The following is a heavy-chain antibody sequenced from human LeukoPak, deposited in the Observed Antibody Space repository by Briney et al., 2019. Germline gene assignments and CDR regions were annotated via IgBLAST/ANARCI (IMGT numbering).Heavy chain of an antibody. CDR2: IYYSGST. J-gene: IGHJ3*02. CDR1: GGSISSYY. D-gene: IGHD4-17*01. Sequence: PSETLSLTCTVSGGSISSYYWSWIRQPPGKGLEWIGYIYYSGSTNYNPSLKSRVTISVDTSKNQFSLKLSSVTAADTAVYYCAADSGDYGIGAFDIWGQGTMVTVSS. CDR3: AADSGDYGIGAFDI. V-gene: IGHV4-59*01.